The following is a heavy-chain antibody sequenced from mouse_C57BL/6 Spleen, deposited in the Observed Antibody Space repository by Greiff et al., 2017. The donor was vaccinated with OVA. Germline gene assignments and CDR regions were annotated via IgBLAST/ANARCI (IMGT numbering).Heavy chain of an antibody. CDR3: AREFYYYGSSCFDY. J-gene: IGHJ2*01. V-gene: IGHV5-4*01. D-gene: IGHD1-1*01. CDR2: ISDGGSYT. Sequence: EVQLVESGGGLVKPGGSLKLSCAASGFTFSSYAMSWVRQTPEKRLEWVATISDGGSYTYYPDNVKGRFTISRDNAKNNLYLQMSHLKSEDTAMYYCAREFYYYGSSCFDYWGQGTTLTVSS. CDR1: GFTFSSYA.